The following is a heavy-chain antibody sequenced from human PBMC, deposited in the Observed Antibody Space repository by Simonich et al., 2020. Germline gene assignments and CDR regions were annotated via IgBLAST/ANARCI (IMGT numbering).Heavy chain of an antibody. CDR2: IKHCGRT. CDR1: GVSFMCSS. J-gene: IGHJ5*02. D-gene: IGHD3-9*01. Sequence: QLPPWGAGLLKPSETLSLTCAVYGVSFMCSSWSWLRQPPGTGREWIGEIKHCGRTHHNPSLKSQGTISLDTAKNRFSVKRSSVTAADTAVYYWARCGLVKDDILTGEHNWVDPWGQGTLVTVAS. CDR3: ARCGLVKDDILTGEHNWVDP. V-gene: IGHV4-34*01.